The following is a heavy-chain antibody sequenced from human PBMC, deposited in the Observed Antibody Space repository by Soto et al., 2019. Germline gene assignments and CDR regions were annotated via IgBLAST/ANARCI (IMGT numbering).Heavy chain of an antibody. D-gene: IGHD6-13*01. V-gene: IGHV3-7*03. Sequence: PGGSLRLPCAASGFTFSSYWMSWVRQAPGKGLEWVANIKQDGSEKYYVDSVKGRFTISRDNAKNSLYLQMNSLRAEDTAVYYCARDRIAAAGTGVTYYYYGMDVWGQGTTVTVSS. J-gene: IGHJ6*02. CDR3: ARDRIAAAGTGVTYYYYGMDV. CDR2: IKQDGSEK. CDR1: GFTFSSYW.